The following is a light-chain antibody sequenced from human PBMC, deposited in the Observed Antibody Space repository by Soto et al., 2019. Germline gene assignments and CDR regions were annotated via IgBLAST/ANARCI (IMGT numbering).Light chain of an antibody. CDR3: QSYDSSLSGSV. CDR2: GNS. J-gene: IGLJ7*01. V-gene: IGLV1-40*01. Sequence: QAVVTQPPSVSGAPGQRVTISCTGTSSNIGARYSVHWYQQLPGTAPKLLIYGNSNRPSGVPDRFSGSKSGTSASLAITGLQAEDEADYYCQSYDSSLSGSVFGGGTQLTVL. CDR1: SSNIGARYS.